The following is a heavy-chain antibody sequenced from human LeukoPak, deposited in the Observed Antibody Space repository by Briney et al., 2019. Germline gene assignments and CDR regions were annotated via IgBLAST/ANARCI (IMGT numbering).Heavy chain of an antibody. CDR2: IKSKTDGGTT. CDR3: TTDAPSIAARPDY. J-gene: IGHJ4*02. Sequence: GGSLRLSCAASGFTFSNAWMSWVRQAPGKGLEWVGRIKSKTDGGTTDYAAPVKGRFTISRDDSKNTLYLQMNSLKTEDTAVYYCTTDAPSIAARPDYWGQGTLVTVSS. V-gene: IGHV3-15*01. D-gene: IGHD6-6*01. CDR1: GFTFSNAW.